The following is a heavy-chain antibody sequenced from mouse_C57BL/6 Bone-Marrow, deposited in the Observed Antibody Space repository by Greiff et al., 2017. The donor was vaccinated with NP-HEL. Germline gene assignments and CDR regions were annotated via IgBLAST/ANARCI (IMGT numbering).Heavy chain of an antibody. CDR2: ISYDGSN. D-gene: IGHD2-2*01. Sequence: VQLKESGPGLVKPSQSLSLTCSVTGYSITSGYYWNWIRQFPGNKLEWMGYISYDGSNNYNPSLKNRISITRDTSKNQFFLKLNSVTTEDTATYYCARDGGYDRGYYFDYWGQGTTLTVSS. CDR3: ARDGGYDRGYYFDY. J-gene: IGHJ2*01. CDR1: GYSITSGYY. V-gene: IGHV3-6*01.